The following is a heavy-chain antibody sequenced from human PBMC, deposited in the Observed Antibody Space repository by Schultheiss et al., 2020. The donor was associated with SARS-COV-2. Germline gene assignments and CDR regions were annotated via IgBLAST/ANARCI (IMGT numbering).Heavy chain of an antibody. CDR3: ASSVALGEYYYYMDV. Sequence: ASVKVSCKASGYTFTSYAMHWVRQAPGQRLEWMGWINAGNGNTKYSQKFQGRVTITRDTSASTAYMELSSLRSEDTAVYYCASSVALGEYYYYMDVWGKGTTVTVSS. J-gene: IGHJ6*03. V-gene: IGHV1-3*01. CDR2: INAGNGNT. CDR1: GYTFTSYA. D-gene: IGHD6-19*01.